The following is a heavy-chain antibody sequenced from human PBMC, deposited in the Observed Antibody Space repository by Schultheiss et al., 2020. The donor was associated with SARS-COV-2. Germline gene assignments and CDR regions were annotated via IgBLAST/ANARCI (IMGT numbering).Heavy chain of an antibody. D-gene: IGHD2-15*01. J-gene: IGHJ1*01. CDR3: VSTSDIVVAVATT. V-gene: IGHV4-39*01. CDR2: MFYTDNT. Sequence: SETLSLTCIVSGGSINNGDFYWSWIRQPPGKGLEWIGSMFYTDNTYYNPPLKSRVTISADTSKNQFSLRLSSVTATDTAVYYCVSTSDIVVAVATTWGQGTLVTVSS. CDR1: GGSINNGDFY.